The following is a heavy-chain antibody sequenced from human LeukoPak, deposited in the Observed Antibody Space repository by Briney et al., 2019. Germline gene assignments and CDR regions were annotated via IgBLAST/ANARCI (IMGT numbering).Heavy chain of an antibody. J-gene: IGHJ5*02. CDR2: TNSSSSTK. V-gene: IGHV3-48*04. D-gene: IGHD1-26*01. CDR3: ARERIGINWCDP. CDR1: EFTFSSYS. Sequence: GGSLRLSCAASEFTFSSYSMNWVRQAPGKGLGWIKKTNSSSSTKSYADYVKCQFPICKDNDKNSLYLQMNSLRAEDTAVYYCARERIGINWCDPWGQGTLVTVSS.